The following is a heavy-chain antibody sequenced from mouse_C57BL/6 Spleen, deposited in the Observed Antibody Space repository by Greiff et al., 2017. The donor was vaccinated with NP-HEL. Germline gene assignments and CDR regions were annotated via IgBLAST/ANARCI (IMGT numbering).Heavy chain of an antibody. CDR2: IDPSDSET. J-gene: IGHJ2*01. V-gene: IGHV1-52*01. Sequence: QVQLQQPGAALVRPGSSVKLSCKASGYTFTSYWMHWVKQRPIQGLEWIGNIDPSDSETHYNQKFKDKATLTVDKSSSTAYMQLSSLTSEDSAVYYCARGGVYGSSYDYWGQGTTLTVSS. CDR1: GYTFTSYW. CDR3: ARGGVYGSSYDY. D-gene: IGHD1-1*01.